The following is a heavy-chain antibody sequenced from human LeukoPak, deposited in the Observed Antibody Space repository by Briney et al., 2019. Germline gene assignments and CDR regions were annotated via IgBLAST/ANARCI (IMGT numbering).Heavy chain of an antibody. J-gene: IGHJ1*01. D-gene: IGHD1-26*01. Sequence: PGGSLRLSCAASGFTFSDYPMHWVRQAPGKGLEWVAVISYDGSNKYYADSVKGRFTISRDNSKNTLYPQMNSLRAEDTAVYYCTRRATGVSYSNLWSGAEYFQHWGQGTLVIVSS. CDR3: TRRATGVSYSNLWSGAEYFQH. CDR1: GFTFSDYP. CDR2: ISYDGSNK. V-gene: IGHV3-30*04.